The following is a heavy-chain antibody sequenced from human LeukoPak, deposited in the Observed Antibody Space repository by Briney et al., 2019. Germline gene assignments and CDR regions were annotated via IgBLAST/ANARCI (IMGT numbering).Heavy chain of an antibody. CDR2: ISSSGSTI. D-gene: IGHD6-13*01. V-gene: IGHV3-11*01. Sequence: PRGSLRLSCAASGFTFSDYYMSWIRQAPGKGLEWVSYISSSGSTIYYADSVKGRFTISRDNAKNSLYLQMNSLRAEDTAVYYCARDNGYSSSWDYYYMDVWGKGTTVTVSS. CDR1: GFTFSDYY. CDR3: ARDNGYSSSWDYYYMDV. J-gene: IGHJ6*03.